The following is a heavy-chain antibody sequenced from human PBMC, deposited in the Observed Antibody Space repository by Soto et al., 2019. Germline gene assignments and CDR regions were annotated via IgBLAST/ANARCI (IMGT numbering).Heavy chain of an antibody. CDR2: MNPNSGNT. Sequence: QVQLVQSGAEVKKPGASVKVSCKASGYTFTSYDINWVRQATGQGLEWMGWMNPNSGNTGYAQKFQSRVTMTRNTSISTAYMELSSLRSEVTAVYYCARVERIAARPGWFDPWGQGTLVTVSS. CDR3: ARVERIAARPGWFDP. CDR1: GYTFTSYD. D-gene: IGHD6-6*01. J-gene: IGHJ5*02. V-gene: IGHV1-8*01.